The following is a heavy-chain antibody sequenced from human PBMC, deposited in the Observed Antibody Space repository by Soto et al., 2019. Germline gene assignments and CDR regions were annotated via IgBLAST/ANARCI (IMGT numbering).Heavy chain of an antibody. Sequence: SVKVSCKASGGTFSTYTISWVRQAPGQGLEWMGRIIPILNTVNYAQKFQGRVTITADKSTSTAYMELSSLRSEDTAVYYCARLTLAQDSSGYHIFDYWGLGTLVTVSS. V-gene: IGHV1-69*08. CDR2: IIPILNTV. J-gene: IGHJ4*02. CDR3: ARLTLAQDSSGYHIFDY. D-gene: IGHD3-22*01. CDR1: GGTFSTYT.